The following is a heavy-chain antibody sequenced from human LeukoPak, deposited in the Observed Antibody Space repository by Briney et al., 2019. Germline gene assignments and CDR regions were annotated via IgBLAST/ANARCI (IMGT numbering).Heavy chain of an antibody. J-gene: IGHJ4*02. Sequence: GGSLRLTCATSGFTFSSYGMSWARQAPGKGLEWVSSIDSSGGYMFYADSVKGRFIISRDNAKDSLYLQMNSLRVEDTAVYYCLRGDRRDYWGQGTLVTVSS. CDR3: LRGDRRDY. CDR2: IDSSGGYM. CDR1: GFTFSSYG. V-gene: IGHV3-21*06.